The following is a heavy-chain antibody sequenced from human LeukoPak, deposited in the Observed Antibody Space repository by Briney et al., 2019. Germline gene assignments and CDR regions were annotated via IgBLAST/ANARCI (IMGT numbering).Heavy chain of an antibody. CDR2: IYYTAGS. D-gene: IGHD1-26*01. CDR3: GRGLRYSESYVVEY. Sequence: SETLSLTCTVSGGSVTADNYFWSWTRQPPGEGLEWLGYIYYTAGSYYNPSLKSRVTMSIDASTNQFSLKLNSVTAADTAVYHCGRGLRYSESYVVEYWGLGTLVTVSS. CDR1: GGSVTADNYF. V-gene: IGHV4-30-4*08. J-gene: IGHJ4*02.